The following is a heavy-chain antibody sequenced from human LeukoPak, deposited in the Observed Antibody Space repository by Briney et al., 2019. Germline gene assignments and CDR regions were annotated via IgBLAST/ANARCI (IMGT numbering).Heavy chain of an antibody. CDR2: INPSGGST. V-gene: IGHV1-46*01. J-gene: IGHJ5*02. D-gene: IGHD5-24*01. CDR3: ARDPGGMIRPVQLWFDP. CDR1: GYTFTSYY. Sequence: ASVKVSCKASGYTFTSYYMHWVRQAPGQGREWMGIINPSGGSTSYAQKFQGRVTMTRDTSTSTVYMELSSLRSEDTAVYYCARDPGGMIRPVQLWFDPWGQGTLVTVSS.